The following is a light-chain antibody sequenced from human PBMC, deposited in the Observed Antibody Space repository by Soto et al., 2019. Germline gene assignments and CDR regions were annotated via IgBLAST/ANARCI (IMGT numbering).Light chain of an antibody. Sequence: QSVLTQPPSASGTPGQRVTISCSGSSSNIGSNTVNWYQQLPGTAPKLLIYSNNQRPSGVPDRFSGSKSGTSASLAISGLQSEDEADYYCQSYDTSLSGWVFGGGTQLTVL. CDR1: SSNIGSNT. CDR2: SNN. CDR3: QSYDTSLSGWV. V-gene: IGLV1-44*01. J-gene: IGLJ3*02.